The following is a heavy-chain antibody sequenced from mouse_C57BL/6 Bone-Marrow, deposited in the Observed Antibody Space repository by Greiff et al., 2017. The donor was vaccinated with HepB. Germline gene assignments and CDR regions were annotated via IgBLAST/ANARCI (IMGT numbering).Heavy chain of an antibody. CDR3: ARCLGFYYSNYLFAY. D-gene: IGHD2-5*01. CDR2: IYPRSGNT. V-gene: IGHV1-81*01. J-gene: IGHJ3*01. CDR1: GYTFTSYG. Sequence: VKLQQSGAELARPGASVKLSCKASGYTFTSYGISWVKQRTGQGLEWIGEIYPRSGNTYYNEKFKGTATLTADKSSSKAYMALRSLTSEDSAVYFCARCLGFYYSNYLFAYWGQGTLVTVSA.